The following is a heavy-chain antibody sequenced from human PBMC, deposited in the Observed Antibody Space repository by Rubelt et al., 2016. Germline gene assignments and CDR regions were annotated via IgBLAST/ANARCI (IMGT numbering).Heavy chain of an antibody. CDR3: VRGYLSNSFDQ. V-gene: IGHV4-39*07. J-gene: IGHJ4*02. CDR2: SGDSGTI. D-gene: IGHD2-21*01. Sequence: QVQLQESGPGLVKPSETLSLTCTVSGGSISSSSYYWGWIRQPPGKGLEWISYISGDSGTIYYADSVRGRFTISRDNVRNSLYLQMTRLRAEDTAVYYCVRGYLSNSFDQWGQGTLVTASS. CDR1: GGSISSSSYY.